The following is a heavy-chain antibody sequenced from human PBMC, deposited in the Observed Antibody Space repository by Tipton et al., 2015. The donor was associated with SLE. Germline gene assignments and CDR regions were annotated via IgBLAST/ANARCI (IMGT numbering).Heavy chain of an antibody. Sequence: TLSLTCSVSGGSISSFSNYWSWIRQPAGKGLEWIGRIYTTGSVNYNPSLSSRVTISVDTSKNQFSLKVYSVTAADTAVYYCARDRWSGYRLYHCMDVWGKGTTVTVSS. J-gene: IGHJ6*03. V-gene: IGHV4-61*02. CDR3: ARDRWSGYRLYHCMDV. CDR2: IYTTGSV. CDR1: GGSISSFSNY. D-gene: IGHD3-3*01.